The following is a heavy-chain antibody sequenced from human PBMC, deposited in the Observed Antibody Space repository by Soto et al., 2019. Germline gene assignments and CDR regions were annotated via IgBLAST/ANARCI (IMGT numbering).Heavy chain of an antibody. Sequence: GASVKVSCKASGYTFTTYDINWVRKAPGQGLEWLGWMDPNSGSTGYAQNFQGRITMTRNISSNTAHMELSSLQSEDTAVYYCARERKFDFWRKGLDVWGQGTTVTVSS. CDR3: ARERKFDFWRKGLDV. J-gene: IGHJ6*02. CDR1: GYTFTTYD. CDR2: MDPNSGST. D-gene: IGHD3-3*01. V-gene: IGHV1-8*01.